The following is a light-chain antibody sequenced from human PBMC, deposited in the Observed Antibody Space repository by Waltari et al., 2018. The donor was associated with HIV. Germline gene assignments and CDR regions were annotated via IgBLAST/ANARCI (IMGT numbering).Light chain of an antibody. V-gene: IGKV1-39*01. CDR2: AAS. CDR3: QESYSTPWM. Sequence: DIQMTQSPSSLSASVGDRVTITCRASQSINNYLNWYQHKQWKAPKLLIYAASNLQRGVPARFSGSGSGTDFTLTIRSLQPEDFATYYCQESYSTPWMFGQGTKVEIK. CDR1: QSINNY. J-gene: IGKJ1*01.